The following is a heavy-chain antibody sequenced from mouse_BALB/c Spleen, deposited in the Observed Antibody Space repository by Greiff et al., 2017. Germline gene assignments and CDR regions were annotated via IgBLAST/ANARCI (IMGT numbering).Heavy chain of an antibody. CDR2: ISDGGSYT. Sequence: EVKLVESGGGLVKPGGSLKLSCAASGFTFSDYYMYWVRQTPEKRLEWVATISDGGSYTYYPDSVKGRFTISRDNAKNNLYLQMSSLKSEDTAMYYCAREGGDYGYVFDYWGQGTTLTVSS. D-gene: IGHD2-2*01. CDR3: AREGGDYGYVFDY. CDR1: GFTFSDYY. J-gene: IGHJ2*01. V-gene: IGHV5-4*02.